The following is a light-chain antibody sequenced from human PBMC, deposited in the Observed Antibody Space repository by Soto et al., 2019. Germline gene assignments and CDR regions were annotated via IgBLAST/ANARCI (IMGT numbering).Light chain of an antibody. CDR3: QQRSN. Sequence: EIVLTQSPATLSLSLGERATLSCRASQSIGSYLAWYQHKLGQPPRLLIYDASNRATGIPARFCGSGSGTDFTLTISSLEPEDFAVYYCQQRSNFGQGTRLEIK. CDR2: DAS. V-gene: IGKV3-11*01. CDR1: QSIGSY. J-gene: IGKJ5*01.